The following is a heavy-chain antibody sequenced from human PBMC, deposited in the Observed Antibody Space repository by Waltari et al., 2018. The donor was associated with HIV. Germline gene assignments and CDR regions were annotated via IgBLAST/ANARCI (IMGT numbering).Heavy chain of an antibody. V-gene: IGHV4-34*01. CDR3: ARDVIVGATQIHYYYGMDV. D-gene: IGHD1-26*01. J-gene: IGHJ6*02. CDR1: GGSFSGYY. CDR2: INHSGST. Sequence: QVQLQQWGAGLLKPSETLSLTCAVYGGSFSGYYWSWIRQPPGKGLEWIGEINHSGSTNYNPSLKSRVTISVDTSKNQFSLKLSSVTAADTAVYYCARDVIVGATQIHYYYGMDVWGQGTTVTVSS.